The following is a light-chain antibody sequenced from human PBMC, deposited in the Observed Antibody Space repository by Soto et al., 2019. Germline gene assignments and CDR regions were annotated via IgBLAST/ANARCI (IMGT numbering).Light chain of an antibody. V-gene: IGKV3-15*01. CDR1: QSVGTS. Sequence: EIVMTQSPATLSVSPGERATLSCRASQSVGTSLVWYQQKPGQAPRLLIYPACGRATGVPARFSGSGSGTEFTLTISSLQSEDFAVYYCQHYYNWPPTFGQGTKVEIK. J-gene: IGKJ1*01. CDR2: PAC. CDR3: QHYYNWPPT.